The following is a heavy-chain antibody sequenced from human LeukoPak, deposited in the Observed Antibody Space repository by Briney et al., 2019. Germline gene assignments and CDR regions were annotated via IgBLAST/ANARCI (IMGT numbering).Heavy chain of an antibody. CDR1: GFTFSSYW. CDR2: INSDGSST. CDR3: AKGGYYDSSGRYYYYGMDV. D-gene: IGHD3-22*01. J-gene: IGHJ6*02. Sequence: GGSLRLSCAASGFTFSSYWMHWVRQAPGKGLVWVSRINSDGSSTSYADSVKGRFTISRDNAKNSLYLQMNSLRAEDTALYYCAKGGYYDSSGRYYYYGMDVWGQGTTVTVSS. V-gene: IGHV3-74*01.